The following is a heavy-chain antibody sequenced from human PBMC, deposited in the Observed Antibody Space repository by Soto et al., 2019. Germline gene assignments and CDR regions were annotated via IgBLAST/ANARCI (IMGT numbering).Heavy chain of an antibody. V-gene: IGHV1-2*04. CDR1: GYTFTGYY. J-gene: IGHJ6*02. D-gene: IGHD3-3*01. CDR2: INPNSGGT. CDR3: ARGPLNCDFWSGFAYGMDV. Sequence: SVKVSCKASGYTFTGYYMHWVRQAPGQGLEWMGWINPNSGGTNYAQKFQGWVTMTRDTSISTAYMELSRLRSDDTAVYYCARGPLNCDFWSGFAYGMDVWGQGTTVTVSS.